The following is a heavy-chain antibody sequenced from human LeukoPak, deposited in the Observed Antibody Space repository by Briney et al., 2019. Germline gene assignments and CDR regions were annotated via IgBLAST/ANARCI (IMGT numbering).Heavy chain of an antibody. CDR3: ARGCDGDFDY. CDR1: GGSISSGGYY. J-gene: IGHJ4*02. D-gene: IGHD3-16*01. V-gene: IGHV4-31*03. CDR2: IYYSGST. Sequence: SETLSLTCTVSGGSISSGGYYWRWIRQHPGKGLEWIGYIYYSGSTYYNPSLQSRVTISVDTSKNQFSLKLSSVTAADTAVYYCARGCDGDFDYWGQGTLVTVSS.